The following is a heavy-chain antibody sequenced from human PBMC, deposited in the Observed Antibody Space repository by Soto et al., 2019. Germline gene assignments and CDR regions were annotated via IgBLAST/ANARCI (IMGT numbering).Heavy chain of an antibody. CDR3: GTDLGRRASGWFDY. J-gene: IGHJ4*02. D-gene: IGHD6-25*01. CDR1: GFTFTNAW. Sequence: EVQLVESGGDLVKPGGSLRISCTASGFTFTNAWMTWVRQVPGKGLEWVGRIKSNADGGTTDYSAPVKGRLTISRDESRNTVYPQTNSLKTDDTAVYYCGTDLGRRASGWFDYWGQGTLVTVSS. CDR2: IKSNADGGTT. V-gene: IGHV3-15*01.